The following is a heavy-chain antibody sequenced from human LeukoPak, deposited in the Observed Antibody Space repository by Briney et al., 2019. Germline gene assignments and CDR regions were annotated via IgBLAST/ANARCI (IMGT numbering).Heavy chain of an antibody. Sequence: SETLSLTCTVSGGSISSYYWSWIRQPAGKGLEWIGRIYTSGSTNYNPSLKSRVTMSVDTSKNQFSLKLSSVTAADTAVYYCVRGSRWLLAFDIWGQGTMVTVSS. CDR3: VRGSRWLLAFDI. CDR1: GGSISSYY. J-gene: IGHJ3*02. D-gene: IGHD6-19*01. CDR2: IYTSGST. V-gene: IGHV4-4*07.